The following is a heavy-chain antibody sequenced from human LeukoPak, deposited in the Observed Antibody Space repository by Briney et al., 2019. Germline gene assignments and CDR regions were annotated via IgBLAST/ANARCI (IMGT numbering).Heavy chain of an antibody. V-gene: IGHV4-39*07. Sequence: SETLSLTCTVSGASINSDTYYWGWIRQPPGKGLEWIGTHSHSGSAYYNPSLKSRVTISVDTSKNQFSLKLSSVTAADTAVYYCARDGGVLRYFVYWGQGTLVTVSS. CDR2: HSHSGSA. J-gene: IGHJ4*02. D-gene: IGHD3-9*01. CDR1: GASINSDTYY. CDR3: ARDGGVLRYFVY.